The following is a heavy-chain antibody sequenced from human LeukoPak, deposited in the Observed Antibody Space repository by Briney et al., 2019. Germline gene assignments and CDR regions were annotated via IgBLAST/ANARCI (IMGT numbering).Heavy chain of an antibody. Sequence: ASATVSCKASGYTFTSIDINWVRRAPGQGLEWMGWINPNSGGANYAQNFQGRVTMTRDTSISTAYMELSRLRSDDTAVYYCATTIFGVKYGFDIWGQGTIVTVSS. J-gene: IGHJ3*02. CDR2: INPNSGGA. D-gene: IGHD3-3*01. CDR1: GYTFTSID. CDR3: ATTIFGVKYGFDI. V-gene: IGHV1-2*02.